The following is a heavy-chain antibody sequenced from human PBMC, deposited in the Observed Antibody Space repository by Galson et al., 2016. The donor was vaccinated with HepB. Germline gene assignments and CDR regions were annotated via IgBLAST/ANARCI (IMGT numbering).Heavy chain of an antibody. V-gene: IGHV3-72*01. D-gene: IGHD2/OR15-2a*01. CDR3: TRAGASTRYFDN. CDR1: GFIFSDYY. J-gene: IGHJ4*02. CDR2: SRNKPSSYTT. Sequence: SLRLSCATSGFIFSDYYMDWVRQAPGKGLEWVARSRNKPSSYTTEYAASVEGRFTISRDESNNSLYLQLSSLKTEDTAVYYCTRAGASTRYFDNWGQGTLVTVSS.